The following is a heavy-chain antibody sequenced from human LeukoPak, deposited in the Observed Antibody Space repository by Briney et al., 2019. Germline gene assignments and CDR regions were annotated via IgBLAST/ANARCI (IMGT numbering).Heavy chain of an antibody. CDR1: GGSISPYY. CDR3: ARDHWLFSSKTWYYYGMDV. J-gene: IGHJ6*02. D-gene: IGHD3-9*01. V-gene: IGHV4-59*01. CDR2: IDPSGSA. Sequence: SETLSLTCVVSGGSISPYYWSWIRQSPGKGLEWIGYIDPSGSASYNPSFKSRVTIFVDTSKNLFSLILTSVSASDTAIYYCARDHWLFSSKTWYYYGMDVWGQGTTVTVSS.